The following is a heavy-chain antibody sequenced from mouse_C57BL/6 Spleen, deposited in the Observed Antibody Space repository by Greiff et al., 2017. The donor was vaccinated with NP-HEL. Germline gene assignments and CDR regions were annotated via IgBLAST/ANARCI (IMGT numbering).Heavy chain of an antibody. V-gene: IGHV1-80*01. CDR3: ATLYYGSSPGFAY. CDR2: IYPGDGDT. Sequence: VQLQQSGAELVKPGASVKISCKASGYAFSSYWMNWVKQRPGKGLAWIGQIYPGDGDTNYNGKFKGKATLTADKSSSTAYMQLSSLTSEDSAVYFCATLYYGSSPGFAYWGQGTLVTVSA. J-gene: IGHJ3*01. CDR1: GYAFSSYW. D-gene: IGHD1-1*01.